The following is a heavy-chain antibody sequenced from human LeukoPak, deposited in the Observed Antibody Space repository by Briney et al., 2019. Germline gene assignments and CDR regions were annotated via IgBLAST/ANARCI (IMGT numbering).Heavy chain of an antibody. CDR3: ARDTVTAPDF. Sequence: TGGSLRLSCAASGFTFSSYSMNWVRQAPGKGLEWVSSISSSSSYIYYADSVKGRFTISRDNAKNSLYLQMNSLRADDTAVYYCARDTVTAPDFWGQGTLVTVSS. CDR1: GFTFSSYS. CDR2: ISSSSSYI. D-gene: IGHD4-17*01. J-gene: IGHJ4*02. V-gene: IGHV3-21*04.